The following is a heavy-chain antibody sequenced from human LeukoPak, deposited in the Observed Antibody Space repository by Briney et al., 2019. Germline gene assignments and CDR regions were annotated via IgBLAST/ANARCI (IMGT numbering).Heavy chain of an antibody. V-gene: IGHV3-74*01. CDR1: GFTFSSYG. CDR2: INGDGKIT. Sequence: PGGSLRLSCAASGFTFSSYGMHWVRQAPGKGLVWVSRINGDGKITSYADSVKGRFTISRDNAKNTLYLQMNSLRAEDTAVYYCVRDGITGNWFDPWGQGVLVTVSS. J-gene: IGHJ5*02. CDR3: VRDGITGNWFDP. D-gene: IGHD3-3*01.